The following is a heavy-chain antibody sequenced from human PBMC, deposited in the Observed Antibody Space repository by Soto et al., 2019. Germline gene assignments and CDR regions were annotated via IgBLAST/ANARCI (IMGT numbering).Heavy chain of an antibody. CDR2: INAGNGNT. V-gene: IGHV1-3*05. J-gene: IGHJ4*02. D-gene: IGHD2-15*01. Sequence: QVQLVQSGAEEKKPGASVKVSCKASGYTFTSYAMHWVRQAPGQRLEWMGWINAGNGNTKYSQKFQGRVTITRDTAARTAYRELSSLRSEDTAVYYCARGVAPYYFDYWGQGTLVTVSS. CDR3: ARGVAPYYFDY. CDR1: GYTFTSYA.